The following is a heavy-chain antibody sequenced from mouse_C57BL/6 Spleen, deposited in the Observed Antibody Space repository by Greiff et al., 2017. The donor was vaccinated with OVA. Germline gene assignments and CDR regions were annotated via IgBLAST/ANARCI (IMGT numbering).Heavy chain of an antibody. Sequence: VQLQESGGGLVKPGGSLKLSCAASGFTFSSYAMSWVRQTPEKRLEWVATISDGGSYTYYPDNVKGRFTISRDNAKNNLYLQMSHLKSEDTAMYYCARDDGSDAMDYWGQGTSVTVSS. J-gene: IGHJ4*01. CDR1: GFTFSSYA. D-gene: IGHD2-3*01. CDR3: ARDDGSDAMDY. CDR2: ISDGGSYT. V-gene: IGHV5-4*01.